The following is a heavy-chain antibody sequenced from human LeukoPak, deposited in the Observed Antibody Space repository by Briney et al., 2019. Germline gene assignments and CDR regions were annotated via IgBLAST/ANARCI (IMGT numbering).Heavy chain of an antibody. CDR2: IYYSGST. CDR3: ARLRYFDWLPSYYFDY. J-gene: IGHJ4*02. D-gene: IGHD3-9*01. V-gene: IGHV4-39*01. Sequence: SETLSLTCTVSGGSISSSSYYWGWIRQPPGKGLEWIGSIYYSGSTYYSPSLKSRVTISVDTSKNQFSLKLSSVTAADTAVYYCARLRYFDWLPSYYFDYWGQGTLVTVSS. CDR1: GGSISSSSYY.